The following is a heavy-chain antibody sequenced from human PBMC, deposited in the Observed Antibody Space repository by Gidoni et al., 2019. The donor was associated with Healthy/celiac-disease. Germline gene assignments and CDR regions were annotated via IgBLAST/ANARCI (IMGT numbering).Heavy chain of an antibody. CDR1: GFTFSSYG. D-gene: IGHD3-9*01. J-gene: IGHJ6*02. V-gene: IGHV3-30*18. CDR3: AKDPYYDILTGYPNYYYYYGMDV. Sequence: QVQLVESGGGVVQPGRSLRLSCAASGFTFSSYGMHWVRTAPGKGLEWVAVISYDGSNKYYADSVKGRFTISRDNSKNTLYLQMNSLRAEDTAVYYCAKDPYYDILTGYPNYYYYYGMDVWGQGTTVTVSS. CDR2: ISYDGSNK.